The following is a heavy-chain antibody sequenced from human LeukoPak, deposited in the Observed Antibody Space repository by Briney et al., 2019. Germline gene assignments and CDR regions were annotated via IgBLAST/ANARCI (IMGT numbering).Heavy chain of an antibody. CDR1: GYTFNDYH. CDR2: IKSNTGDT. CDR3: ARVSPPYYDFWSGYYWGSDYYYGMDV. J-gene: IGHJ6*02. Sequence: ASVKVSCTAFGYTFNDYHIHWVRQAPGQGLEWMGWIKSNTGDTNYAQNFQGRVSMTRDTSITTVYMELSSLRSEDTAVYYCARVSPPYYDFWSGYYWGSDYYYGMDVWGQGTTVTVS. V-gene: IGHV1-2*02. D-gene: IGHD3-3*01.